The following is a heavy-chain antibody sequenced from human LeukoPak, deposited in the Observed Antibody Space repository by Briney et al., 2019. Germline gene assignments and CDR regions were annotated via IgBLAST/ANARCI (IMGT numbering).Heavy chain of an antibody. V-gene: IGHV4-39*01. Sequence: PSETLSLTCTVSGGSVRSSTTFYWGWIRQPPGKGLEWIGSIYYSGSTYYNPSLKSRVTISVDTSRNQFSLKLSSVSAADTAVYYCATSYCGGDCSLDYWVQGTLVTVSS. CDR1: GGSVRSSTTFY. D-gene: IGHD2-21*02. J-gene: IGHJ4*02. CDR2: IYYSGST. CDR3: ATSYCGGDCSLDY.